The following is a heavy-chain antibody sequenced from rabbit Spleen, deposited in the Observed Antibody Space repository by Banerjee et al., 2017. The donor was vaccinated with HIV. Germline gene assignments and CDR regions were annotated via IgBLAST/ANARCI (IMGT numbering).Heavy chain of an antibody. CDR1: GFSFSSSDY. CDR3: ARGNTNYYRGNL. CDR2: IDTGSSGFT. V-gene: IGHV1S40*01. J-gene: IGHJ4*01. D-gene: IGHD1-1*01. Sequence: QSLEESGGDLVKPGASLTLTCTASGFSFSSSDYMCWVRQAPGKGLEWIACIDTGSSGFTYFASWAKGRFTIAKTSSTTVTLQMTSLTAADTATYFCARGNTNYYRGNLWGPGTLVTVS.